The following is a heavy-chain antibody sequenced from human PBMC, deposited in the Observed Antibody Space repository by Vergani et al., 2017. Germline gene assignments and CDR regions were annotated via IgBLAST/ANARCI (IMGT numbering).Heavy chain of an antibody. D-gene: IGHD2-2*01. CDR1: GFTFSSYA. V-gene: IGHV3-23*01. CDR3: AKSSADIVVVPAAKNYYYYYMDV. J-gene: IGHJ6*03. CDR2: ISGSGGST. Sequence: VQLLESGGGLVQPGGSLRLSCAASGFTFSSYAMSWVRQAPGKGLEWVSAISGSGGSTYYADSVKGRFTISRDNSKNTLYLQMNSLRAEDTAVYYCAKSSADIVVVPAAKNYYYYYMDVWGKGTTVTVSS.